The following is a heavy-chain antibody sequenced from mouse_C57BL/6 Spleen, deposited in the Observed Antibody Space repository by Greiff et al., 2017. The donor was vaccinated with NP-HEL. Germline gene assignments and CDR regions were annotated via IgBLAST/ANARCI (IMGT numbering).Heavy chain of an antibody. J-gene: IGHJ2*01. CDR1: GYTFTSYW. Sequence: QVQLQQPGAELVRPGSSVKLSCKASGYTFTSYWMHWVKQRPIQGLEWIGNIDPSDSETHYNQKFKDKATLTVDKSSSTAYMQLSSLTSEDSAVYYCARSEGTGTDYFDYWGQGTTLTVPS. D-gene: IGHD4-1*01. CDR3: ARSEGTGTDYFDY. CDR2: IDPSDSET. V-gene: IGHV1-52*01.